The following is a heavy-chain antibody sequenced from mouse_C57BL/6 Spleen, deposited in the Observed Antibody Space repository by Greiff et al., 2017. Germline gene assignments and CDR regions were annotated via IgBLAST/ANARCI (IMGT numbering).Heavy chain of an antibody. J-gene: IGHJ3*01. D-gene: IGHD1-1*01. CDR1: GYTFTSYW. CDR2: IHPNSGST. V-gene: IGHV1-64*01. Sequence: QVQLQQPGAELVKPGASVKLSCKASGYTFTSYWMHWVKQRPGQGLEWIGMIHPNSGSTNYNEKFKSKATLTVDKSSSTAYMQLSSLTSEDSAVYYCAREGITTVVPPGGFAYWGQGTLVTVSA. CDR3: AREGITTVVPPGGFAY.